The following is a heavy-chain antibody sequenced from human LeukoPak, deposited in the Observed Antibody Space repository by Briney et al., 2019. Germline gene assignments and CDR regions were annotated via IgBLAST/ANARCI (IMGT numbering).Heavy chain of an antibody. J-gene: IGHJ5*02. D-gene: IGHD2-2*01. Sequence: ASVKVSCKASGYTFTTYYIHWVRQAPGQGLEWMGVINPSGGSTSLAQKFQARLTMTRDTSTSTVYMELSGPSSEDTAVYYCAREIVVVPSAMGFDPWGQGTLVTVSS. CDR2: INPSGGST. CDR1: GYTFTTYY. V-gene: IGHV1-46*01. CDR3: AREIVVVPSAMGFDP.